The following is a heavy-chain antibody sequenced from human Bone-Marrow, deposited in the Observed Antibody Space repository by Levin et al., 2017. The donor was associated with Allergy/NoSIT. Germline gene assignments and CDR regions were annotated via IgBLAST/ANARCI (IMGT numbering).Heavy chain of an antibody. Sequence: SETLSLTCAVFGYSIRNGYYWGWIRQPPGQGLEWIGTFFHTGSTYFNPSLRSRVTFSVDRSKNQFSLTLSSVTAADTAVYYCARAHYDLWSGDWHDYGTDVWGQGTTVTVSS. CDR1: GYSIRNGYY. CDR2: FFHTGST. J-gene: IGHJ6*02. V-gene: IGHV4-38-2*01. D-gene: IGHD3-3*01. CDR3: ARAHYDLWSGDWHDYGTDV.